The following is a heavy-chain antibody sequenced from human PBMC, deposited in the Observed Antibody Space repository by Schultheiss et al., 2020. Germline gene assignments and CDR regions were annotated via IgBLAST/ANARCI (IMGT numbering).Heavy chain of an antibody. Sequence: SETLSLTCTVSGGSISSYYWGWIRQPPGKGLEWIGEINHSGSTNYNPSLKSRVTISVDTSKNQFSLKLSSVTAADTAVYYCASTPYYYDSSGYYGVYWFDPWGQGTLVTVSS. D-gene: IGHD3-22*01. CDR2: INHSGST. CDR1: GGSISSYY. CDR3: ASTPYYYDSSGYYGVYWFDP. V-gene: IGHV4-34*01. J-gene: IGHJ5*02.